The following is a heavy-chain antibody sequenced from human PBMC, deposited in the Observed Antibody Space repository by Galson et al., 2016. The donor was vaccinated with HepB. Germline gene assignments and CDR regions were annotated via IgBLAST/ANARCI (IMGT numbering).Heavy chain of an antibody. CDR3: ARDYNRYSSSWYFDY. V-gene: IGHV1-18*01. CDR2: ISGYNGNT. CDR1: GYTFNSYG. Sequence: SVKVSCKASGYTFNSYGLSWVRQAPGQGLEWMGWISGYNGNTNYVQKLQGRVTMTTDTSTSTAYMDLRSLRSDETAVYYCARDYNRYSSSWYFDYWGQGTLVTVSS. J-gene: IGHJ4*02. D-gene: IGHD6-13*01.